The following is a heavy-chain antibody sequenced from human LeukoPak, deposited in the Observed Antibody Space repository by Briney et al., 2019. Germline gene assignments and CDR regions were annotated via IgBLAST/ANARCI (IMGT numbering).Heavy chain of an antibody. CDR3: AREKEILWFGELLGFPLD. V-gene: IGHV4-39*07. D-gene: IGHD3-10*01. CDR1: GGSISSSSYY. J-gene: IGHJ4*02. Sequence: SETLSLTCTVSGGSISSSSYYWGWIRQPPGKGLEWIGSIYYSGSTYYNPSLKSRVTISVDTSKNQFSLKLSSVTAADTAVYYCAREKEILWFGELLGFPLDWGQGTLVTVSS. CDR2: IYYSGST.